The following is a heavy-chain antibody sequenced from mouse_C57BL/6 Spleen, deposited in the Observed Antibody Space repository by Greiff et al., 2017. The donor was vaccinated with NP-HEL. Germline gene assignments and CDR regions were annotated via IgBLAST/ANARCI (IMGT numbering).Heavy chain of an antibody. CDR1: GYSITSGYY. J-gene: IGHJ1*03. V-gene: IGHV3-6*01. CDR2: ISYDGSN. D-gene: IGHD2-3*01. CDR3: AREPMVDWYFDV. Sequence: EVQVVESGPGLVKPSQSLSLTCSVTGYSITSGYYWNWIRQFPGNKLEWMGYISYDGSNNYNPSLKNRISITRDTSKNQFFLKLNSVTTEDTATYYCAREPMVDWYFDVWGTGTTVTVSS.